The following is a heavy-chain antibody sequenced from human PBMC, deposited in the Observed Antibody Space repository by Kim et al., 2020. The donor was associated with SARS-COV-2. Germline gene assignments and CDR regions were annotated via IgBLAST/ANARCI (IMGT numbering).Heavy chain of an antibody. D-gene: IGHD3-10*01. CDR3: ARHGYGSEYYFDY. Sequence: SETLSLTCTVSGGSISSYYWSWIRQPPGKGLEWIGYIYYSGSTNYNPSLKSRVTISVDTSKNQFSLKLSSVTAADTAVYYCARHGYGSEYYFDYWGQGTLVTVSS. CDR1: GGSISSYY. J-gene: IGHJ4*02. CDR2: IYYSGST. V-gene: IGHV4-59*08.